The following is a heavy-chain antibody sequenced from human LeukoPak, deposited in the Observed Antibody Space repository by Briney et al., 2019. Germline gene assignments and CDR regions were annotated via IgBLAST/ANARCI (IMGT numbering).Heavy chain of an antibody. D-gene: IGHD1-7*01. Sequence: PSETLSLTRTVSGGSISSTTYYWGWIHQPPGKGLEWIGSFYYGGSTYYNPSLKSRVTLSVDTSKNQFSLKLGSVTAADSAVYYCASVTGTTYYHHSQNDYWGQGTLVTVSS. V-gene: IGHV4-39*07. CDR2: FYYGGST. CDR1: GGSISSTTYY. CDR3: ASVTGTTYYHHSQNDY. J-gene: IGHJ4*02.